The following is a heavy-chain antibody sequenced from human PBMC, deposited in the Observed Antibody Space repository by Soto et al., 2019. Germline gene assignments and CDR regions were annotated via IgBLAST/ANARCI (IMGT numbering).Heavy chain of an antibody. CDR1: GFTFTGYY. CDR2: IRSNGGDP. V-gene: IGHV1-2*02. D-gene: IGHD3-16*01. CDR3: ARDERSYGEPPFDY. J-gene: IGHJ4*02. Sequence: ASVKVSCKASGFTFTGYYIHWVRQAPGQGLEWMGWIRSNGGDPKYSQKFQDRVTMTRDTSMNTVYMQLSRLISDDTAVYYCARDERSYGEPPFDYWGQGTLVTVSS.